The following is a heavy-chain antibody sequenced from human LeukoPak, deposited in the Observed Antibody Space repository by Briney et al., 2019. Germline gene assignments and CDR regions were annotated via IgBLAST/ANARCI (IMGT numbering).Heavy chain of an antibody. Sequence: SETLSLTCTVSGGSISSHYWSWIRQPPGKGLEWIGYIYYSGRTNYNPSLKSRVTISVDTSKNQFSLKLSSVTAADTAVYYCARLTPYMDVWGKGTTVTVSS. CDR1: GGSISSHY. CDR2: IYYSGRT. V-gene: IGHV4-59*11. CDR3: ARLTPYMDV. D-gene: IGHD3-9*01. J-gene: IGHJ6*03.